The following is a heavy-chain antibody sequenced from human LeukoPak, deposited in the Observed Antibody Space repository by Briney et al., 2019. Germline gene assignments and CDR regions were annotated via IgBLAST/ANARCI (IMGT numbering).Heavy chain of an antibody. Sequence: SQTLSLTCAISGDSVSSNSAAWNWIRQPPSRGLEWLGRTYYRSEWYNDYAVSVKSRISINPDTSKNQFSLQLNSVTPEDTAVYYCARAGGYCSGGSCYYATFDYWGQGTLVTVSS. D-gene: IGHD2-15*01. CDR3: ARAGGYCSGGSCYYATFDY. J-gene: IGHJ4*02. CDR1: GDSVSSNSAA. V-gene: IGHV6-1*01. CDR2: TYYRSEWYN.